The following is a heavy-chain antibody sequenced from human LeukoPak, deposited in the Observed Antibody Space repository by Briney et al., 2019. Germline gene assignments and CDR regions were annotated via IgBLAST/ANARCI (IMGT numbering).Heavy chain of an antibody. CDR1: GGSITIYY. CDR3: ARVGDDYGDYGGGNDAFDI. J-gene: IGHJ3*02. D-gene: IGHD4-17*01. V-gene: IGHV4-4*07. Sequence: SETLSLTCTVSGGSITIYYWSWIRQPAGKGLEWIGRIYTSGSTNYNPSLKSRVTISVDTSKNQFSLKLSSVTAADTAVYYCARVGDDYGDYGGGNDAFDIWGQGTMVTVSS. CDR2: IYTSGST.